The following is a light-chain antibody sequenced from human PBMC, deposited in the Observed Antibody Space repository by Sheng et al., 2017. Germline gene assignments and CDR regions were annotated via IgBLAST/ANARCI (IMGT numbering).Light chain of an antibody. J-gene: IGKJ1*01. V-gene: IGKV3-20*01. Sequence: EIVLTQSPCTLSLSPGERATLSCRASQSFTSNYLAWYQQKPGQAPXLLIYAASTRATGIPPDXFSGSGSGTDFTLTITRLEPEDFAVYYCHQYGTSPGAFGQGTKVEIK. CDR3: HQYGTSPGA. CDR1: QSFTSNY. CDR2: AAS.